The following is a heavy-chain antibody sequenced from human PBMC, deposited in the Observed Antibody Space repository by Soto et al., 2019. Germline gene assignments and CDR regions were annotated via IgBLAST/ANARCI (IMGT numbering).Heavy chain of an antibody. CDR3: ARTCRWEGVIGYFDY. J-gene: IGHJ4*02. CDR1: GASISSGDYY. CDR2: IYYSGST. V-gene: IGHV4-30-4*01. Sequence: SLSLACPVSGASISSGDYYWSWIREPPGKGLEWIGYIYYSGSTYYNPSLKSRVTISVDTSKNQFSLKLSSVTAADTAVYYCARTCRWEGVIGYFDYWGQGTLVTVSS. D-gene: IGHD3-16*02.